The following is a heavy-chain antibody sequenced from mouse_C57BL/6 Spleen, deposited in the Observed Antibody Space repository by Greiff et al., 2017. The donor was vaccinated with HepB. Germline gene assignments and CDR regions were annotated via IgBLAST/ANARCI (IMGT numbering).Heavy chain of an antibody. D-gene: IGHD2-5*01. CDR3: AYYSNYGRYYFDY. V-gene: IGHV6-3*01. CDR2: IRLKSDNYAT. J-gene: IGHJ2*01. CDR1: GFTFSNYW. Sequence: EVQGVESGGGLVQPGGSMKLSCVASGFTFSNYWMNWVRQSPEKGLEWVAQIRLKSDNYATHYAESVKGRFTISRDDSKSSVYLQMNNLRAEDTGIYYCAYYSNYGRYYFDYWGQGTTLTVSS.